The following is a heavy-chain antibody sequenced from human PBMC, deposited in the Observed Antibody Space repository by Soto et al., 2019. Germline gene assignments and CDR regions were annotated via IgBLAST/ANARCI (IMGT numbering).Heavy chain of an antibody. CDR1: EFTFSRYC. V-gene: IGHV3-74*01. J-gene: IGHJ6*02. Sequence: QPXGSLRLSCAAPEFTFSRYCMHWVRQAPGKGLVWVSRINSDGSGTTYADPVKGRFTISRDNAKNTLYLQMNSLRAEDTAVYYCARGRGYCSSSSCYNYGMDVWGQGTTVTVSS. CDR3: ARGRGYCSSSSCYNYGMDV. D-gene: IGHD2-2*02. CDR2: INSDGSGT.